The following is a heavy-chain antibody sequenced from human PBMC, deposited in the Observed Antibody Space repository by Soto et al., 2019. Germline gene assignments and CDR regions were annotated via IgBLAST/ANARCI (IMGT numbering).Heavy chain of an antibody. D-gene: IGHD4-17*01. Sequence: QLQLQESGSGLVKPSQTLSLTCAVSGGSISSGGYSWSWIRQPPGKCLEWIGYIYHSGSTYYNPSLKSRVTISVDRSKNQFSLKLSSVTAADTAVYYCARAMTTVTTIDYWGQGTLVTVSS. V-gene: IGHV4-30-2*01. CDR2: IYHSGST. J-gene: IGHJ4*02. CDR3: ARAMTTVTTIDY. CDR1: GGSISSGGYS.